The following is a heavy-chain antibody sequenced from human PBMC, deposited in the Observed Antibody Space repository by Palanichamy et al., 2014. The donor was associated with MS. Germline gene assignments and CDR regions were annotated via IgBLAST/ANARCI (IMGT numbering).Heavy chain of an antibody. Sequence: VQLQESGPGLVKPSETLSLTCAVSGGSISNYYWSWIRQPPGKELEWIGYIYYTGSTIYNPSLKSRVTISLDTSKTQFSLNLSSVTAADTAVYYCARGHRTFDYWGQGTLVSVSS. CDR2: IYYTGST. J-gene: IGHJ4*02. CDR3: ARGHRTFDY. V-gene: IGHV4-59*01. CDR1: GGSISNYY.